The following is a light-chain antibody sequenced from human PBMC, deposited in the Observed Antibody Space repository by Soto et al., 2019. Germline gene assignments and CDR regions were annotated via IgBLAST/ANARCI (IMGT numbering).Light chain of an antibody. Sequence: DIQMNQSPSSLSASVGDRVTITCRASQSITGYLNWYQQKPGKALKLLIYAASSLQSGVPSRFSGSGSGTDFTLTISSLQPEDFATYYCQQSHSIPYTFGQGTKLEIK. J-gene: IGKJ2*01. V-gene: IGKV1-39*01. CDR3: QQSHSIPYT. CDR1: QSITGY. CDR2: AAS.